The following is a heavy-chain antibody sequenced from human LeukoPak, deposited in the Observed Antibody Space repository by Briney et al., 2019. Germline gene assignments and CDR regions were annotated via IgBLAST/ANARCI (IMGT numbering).Heavy chain of an antibody. CDR3: ARSGYSYGHNWFDP. J-gene: IGHJ5*02. D-gene: IGHD5-18*01. Sequence: GGSLRLSCAASGFTFSSYAMSWVRQAPGKGLEWVSAISGSGGSTYYADSVKGRFTISRDTSKNTLYLQMNSLRAEDTAMYYCARSGYSYGHNWFDPWGQGTLVTVSS. CDR2: ISGSGGST. CDR1: GFTFSSYA. V-gene: IGHV3-23*01.